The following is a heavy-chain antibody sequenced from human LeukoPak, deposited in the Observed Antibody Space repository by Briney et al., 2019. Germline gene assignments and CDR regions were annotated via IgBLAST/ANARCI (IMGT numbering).Heavy chain of an antibody. J-gene: IGHJ4*02. Sequence: ASVKVSCKASGGTFSSYAISWVRQAPGQGLEWMGGIIPIFGTANYAQKFQGRVTITADESTSTAYMELSSLRSEDTAVYYCAREKGYSSGWYDYWGQGTLVTVSS. V-gene: IGHV1-69*13. CDR1: GGTFSSYA. CDR3: AREKGYSSGWYDY. D-gene: IGHD6-19*01. CDR2: IIPIFGTA.